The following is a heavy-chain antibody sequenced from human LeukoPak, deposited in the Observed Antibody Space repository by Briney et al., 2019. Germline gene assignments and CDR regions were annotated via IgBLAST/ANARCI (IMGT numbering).Heavy chain of an antibody. CDR2: IYYSGST. D-gene: IGHD6-6*01. V-gene: IGHV4-59*12. CDR1: GGSISSYY. J-gene: IGHJ6*03. CDR3: AREDWQLDYYYYMDV. Sequence: SETLSVTCTVSGGSISSYYWSWIRQPPGKGLEWIGYIYYSGSTNYNPSLKSRVTISVDTSKNQFSLKLSSVTAADTAVYYCAREDWQLDYYYYMDVWGKGTTVTVSS.